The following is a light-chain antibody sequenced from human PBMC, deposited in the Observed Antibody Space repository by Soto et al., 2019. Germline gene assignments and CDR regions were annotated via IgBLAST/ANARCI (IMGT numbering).Light chain of an antibody. J-gene: IGKJ4*01. V-gene: IGKV3-20*01. CDR1: QSVSSSY. CDR2: GAS. CDR3: QQYGSSPLT. Sequence: EIVLTQSPGTLSLSPGERATLSCRASQSVSSSYLAWYQQKPGQAPRLLIYGASSRATGIPDRFSGSGSGTDFSLTISGLEHEDFAVYSCQQYGSSPLTFGGRTKLEIK.